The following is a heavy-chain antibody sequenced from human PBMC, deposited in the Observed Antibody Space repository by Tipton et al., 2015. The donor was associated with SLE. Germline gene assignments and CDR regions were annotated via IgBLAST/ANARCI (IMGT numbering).Heavy chain of an antibody. J-gene: IGHJ3*02. CDR1: GFTFSSYS. D-gene: IGHD3-16*01. CDR3: ARDHDSGVYAFDI. Sequence: GSLRLSCAASGFTFSSYSMNWVRQAPGKGLEWVSSISSSSSYIYYADSVKGRFTISRDNAKNSLYLQMNSLRAEDTAVYYCARDHDSGVYAFDIWGQGTMVPVSS. CDR2: ISSSSSYI. V-gene: IGHV3-21*03.